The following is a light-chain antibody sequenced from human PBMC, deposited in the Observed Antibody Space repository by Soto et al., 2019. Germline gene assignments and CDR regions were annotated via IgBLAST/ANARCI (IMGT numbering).Light chain of an antibody. V-gene: IGLV1-47*01. Sequence: QSVLTQPPSASGAPGQRVTISCSGSSSNIGSNYVYWYQQLPGTAPKLLIYRDTQRPSGVPDRFSGSRSGTSASLAISGLRSEDEADYYCATWDDSLSGQGVFGGATKVTVL. CDR3: ATWDDSLSGQGV. CDR1: SSNIGSNY. J-gene: IGLJ2*01. CDR2: RDT.